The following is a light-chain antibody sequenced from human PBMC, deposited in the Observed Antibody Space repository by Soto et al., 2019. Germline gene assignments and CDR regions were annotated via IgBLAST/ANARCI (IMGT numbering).Light chain of an antibody. CDR1: QDITNK. V-gene: IGKV3D-15*01. CDR3: QQYKEWPRT. Sequence: ETVMTQSPAILSVSLGETVTLSCRATQDITNKLAWYQQKPGQGPRLLLFGASGRATGIPARFSGSGSGTEFTLTISSLQSVDFAVYYCQQYKEWPRTFGQGTKLEIK. CDR2: GAS. J-gene: IGKJ2*01.